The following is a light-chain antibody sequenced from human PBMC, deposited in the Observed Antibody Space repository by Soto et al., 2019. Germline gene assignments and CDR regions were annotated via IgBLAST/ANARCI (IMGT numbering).Light chain of an antibody. CDR1: QSISSW. CDR3: QQYNSYSYT. Sequence: DIQRTQSPSTLSASVGDRVTITCRASQSISSWLAWYRQKPGKASKLLMYKASSLESGVPSRFSGSGSGTEFTLTISSLQPDDFATYYCQQYNSYSYTFGQGTKLEIK. CDR2: KAS. J-gene: IGKJ2*01. V-gene: IGKV1-5*03.